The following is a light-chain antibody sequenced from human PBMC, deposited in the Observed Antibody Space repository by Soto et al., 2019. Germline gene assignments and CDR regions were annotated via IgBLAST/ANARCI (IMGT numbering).Light chain of an antibody. CDR3: QQSYSTPLT. V-gene: IGKV3-20*01. CDR2: GTS. J-gene: IGKJ4*01. Sequence: ETVLTQSPGTLSLSPGERATLSCRASQSVSSSSLAWYQQRPGQAPRLLIYGTSSRATGIPDRFSGSGSGTDFTLTISRLQPEDFATYYCQQSYSTPLTFGGGTKVDIK. CDR1: QSVSSSS.